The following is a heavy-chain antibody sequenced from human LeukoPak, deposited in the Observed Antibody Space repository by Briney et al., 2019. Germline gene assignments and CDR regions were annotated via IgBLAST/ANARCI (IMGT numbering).Heavy chain of an antibody. D-gene: IGHD4/OR15-4a*01. CDR1: GFTFSSYS. CDR3: ARTMETNISYYYYMDV. CDR2: ISSSSSYI. J-gene: IGHJ6*03. V-gene: IGHV3-21*01. Sequence: GGSLRLSCAASGFTFSSYSMNWVRQAPGKGLEWVSSISSSSSYIYYADSVKGRFTISRDNAKNSLYLQMNSLRAEDTAVYYCARTMETNISYYYYMDVWGKGTTVTISS.